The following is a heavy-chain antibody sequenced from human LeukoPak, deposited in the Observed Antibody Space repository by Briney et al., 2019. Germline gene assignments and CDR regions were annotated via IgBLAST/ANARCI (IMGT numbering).Heavy chain of an antibody. Sequence: GGSLRLSCAASGFTFSSYAMYWVRQAPWKGLEYVSAISSNGGSTYYANSVKGRFTISRDNSKNTLYLQMGSLRAEDMAVYYCARGESFDYWGQGTLVTVSS. CDR2: ISSNGGST. J-gene: IGHJ4*02. CDR1: GFTFSSYA. V-gene: IGHV3-64*01. CDR3: ARGESFDY.